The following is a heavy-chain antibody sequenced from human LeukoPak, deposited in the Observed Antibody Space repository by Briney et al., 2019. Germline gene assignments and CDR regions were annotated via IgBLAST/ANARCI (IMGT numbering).Heavy chain of an antibody. V-gene: IGHV3-43*01. CDR1: GFTFDDYT. D-gene: IGHD3-10*01. CDR2: ISWVGGST. Sequence: PGGSLRLSCAASGFTFDDYTMHWVRQAPGKGLEWVSLISWVGGSTYYADSVKGRFTISRDNSKNSLYLQMNSLRTEDTALYYCAKEKYYYGSGSEYGMDVWGQGTTVTVSS. J-gene: IGHJ6*02. CDR3: AKEKYYYGSGSEYGMDV.